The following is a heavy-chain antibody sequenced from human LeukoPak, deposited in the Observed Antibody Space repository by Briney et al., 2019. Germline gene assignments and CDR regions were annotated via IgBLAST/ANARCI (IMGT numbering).Heavy chain of an antibody. CDR3: ARSDSGSHPLDY. V-gene: IGHV3-30*03. Sequence: PGGSLRLSCAASGFTFSTYGMHWVRQAPGKGLEWVAVISYDGSHKYYADSVKGRFTISRDNSKNTLYLQMNSLRAEDTAVYYCARSDSGSHPLDYWGQGTLVTVSS. CDR1: GFTFSTYG. D-gene: IGHD1-26*01. CDR2: ISYDGSHK. J-gene: IGHJ4*02.